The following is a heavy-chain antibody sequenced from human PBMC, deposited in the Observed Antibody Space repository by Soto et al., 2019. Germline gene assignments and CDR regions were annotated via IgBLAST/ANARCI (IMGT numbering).Heavy chain of an antibody. CDR3: ATARGGGGY. J-gene: IGHJ4*02. V-gene: IGHV3-53*01. Sequence: EVQLVESGGGLIQPGGSLRLSCAVSGFTVSNNYMSWVRQAPGKGLEGVSVIYSGGYTAYGDSVKGRFTISRDNSKNTLIPQIKTRGAPDTAVFFGATARGGGGYWGQGTLVTVSS. CDR2: IYSGGYT. CDR1: GFTVSNNY. D-gene: IGHD3-10*01.